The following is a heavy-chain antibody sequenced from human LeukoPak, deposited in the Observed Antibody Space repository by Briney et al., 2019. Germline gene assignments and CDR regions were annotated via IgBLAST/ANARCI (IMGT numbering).Heavy chain of an antibody. J-gene: IGHJ6*03. V-gene: IGHV4-34*01. D-gene: IGHD3-10*01. CDR2: INHSGST. Sequence: SETLSLTCAVYGGSFSGYYWSWIRQPPGKGLEWIGEINHSGSTNYNPSLKSRVTISVDTSKNQFSLKLSSVTAADTAVFYCARTDGSGSYCGYYYMDVWGKGTTVTVSS. CDR3: ARTDGSGSYCGYYYMDV. CDR1: GGSFSGYY.